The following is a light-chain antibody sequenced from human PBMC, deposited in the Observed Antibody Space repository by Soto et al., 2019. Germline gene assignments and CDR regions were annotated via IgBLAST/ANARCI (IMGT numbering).Light chain of an antibody. CDR2: DVN. J-gene: IGLJ1*01. CDR1: SSDVGGYDY. Sequence: QSALTQPHSVSGSPGQSVTISCTGTSSDVGGYDYVSWYQQHPGKAPQLMIYDVNKRPSGVPDRFSGSKSGNTASLTISGLQAEDEADYYCCSYTGSGTLYLFGTATQLTVL. CDR3: CSYTGSGTLYL. V-gene: IGLV2-11*01.